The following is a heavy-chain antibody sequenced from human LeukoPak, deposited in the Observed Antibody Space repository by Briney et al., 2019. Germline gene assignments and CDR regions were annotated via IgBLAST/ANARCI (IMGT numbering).Heavy chain of an antibody. V-gene: IGHV3-7*01. CDR3: ARENGLDF. D-gene: IGHD2-8*01. Sequence: GGSLRLSCAASGFSLRNFWMSWVRQAPGKGLEWVANIREDGSEKYYVDSVKGRFTISRDNAKNSLTLQMNGLRAEDTAVYYCARENGLDFWGQGTMVIVSP. CDR1: GFSLRNFW. CDR2: IREDGSEK. J-gene: IGHJ3*01.